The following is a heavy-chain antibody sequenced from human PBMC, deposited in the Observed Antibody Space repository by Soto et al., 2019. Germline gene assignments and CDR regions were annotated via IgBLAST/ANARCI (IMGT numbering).Heavy chain of an antibody. Sequence: QLQLQESGPGLVKPSAALSLTCTVSGGSVSNVDYWWGWIRQPPGQGLEWIGSIHYSGTTYNNPSLKSRVTISVDTSKNQCSRKLSSVTAADTAVYYCASPASGSYGNWGQGTLVTVSS. CDR3: ASPASGSYGN. J-gene: IGHJ4*02. V-gene: IGHV4-39*01. D-gene: IGHD1-26*01. CDR1: GGSVSNVDYW. CDR2: IHYSGTT.